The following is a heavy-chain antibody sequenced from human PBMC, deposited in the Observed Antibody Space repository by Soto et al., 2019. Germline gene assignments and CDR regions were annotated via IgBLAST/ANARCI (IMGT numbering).Heavy chain of an antibody. CDR2: IYYSGST. V-gene: IGHV4-30-4*01. CDR3: ARDLGITGTTGNYGMDV. J-gene: IGHJ6*02. Sequence: SETLSLTCTVSGGSISSGDYYWSWIRQPPGKGLEWIGYIYYSGSTYYNPSLKSRVTISVDTSKNQFSLKLSSVTAADTAVYYCARDLGITGTTGNYGMDVWGQGTTVTVSS. D-gene: IGHD1-7*01. CDR1: GGSISSGDYY.